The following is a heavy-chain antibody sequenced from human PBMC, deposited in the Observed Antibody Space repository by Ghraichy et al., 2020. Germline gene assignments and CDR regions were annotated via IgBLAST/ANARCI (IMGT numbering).Heavy chain of an antibody. J-gene: IGHJ4*02. D-gene: IGHD6-13*01. CDR1: GFTFSDNE. V-gene: IGHV3-48*03. Sequence: GGSLRLSCAASGFTFSDNEMNLVRQAPGKGLEWVAYIAASRDTIYYADSVRGRFTISRAKSSVFLQMDSLRAEDTATYYCARGTFDYSREDHGGAFDYWGQGTQVTVAS. CDR3: ARGTFDYSREDHGGAFDY. CDR2: IAASRDTI.